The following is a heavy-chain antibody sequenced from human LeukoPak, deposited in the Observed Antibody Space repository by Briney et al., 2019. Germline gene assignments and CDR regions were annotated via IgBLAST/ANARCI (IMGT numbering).Heavy chain of an antibody. Sequence: PSETLSLTCAVYGGSFSGYYWSWIRQPPGKGLEWIGEINHSGSTNYDPSLKSRVTISVDMSKNQFSLKLSSVTAADTAVYYCARAARRRTINWFDPWGQGTLVTVSS. CDR1: GGSFSGYY. D-gene: IGHD6-6*01. V-gene: IGHV4-34*01. CDR2: INHSGST. CDR3: ARAARRRTINWFDP. J-gene: IGHJ5*02.